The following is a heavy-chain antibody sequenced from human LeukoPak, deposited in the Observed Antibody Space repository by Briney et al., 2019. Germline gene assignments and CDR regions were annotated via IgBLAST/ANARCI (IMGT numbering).Heavy chain of an antibody. CDR3: ARIRLGRPGYYFDY. V-gene: IGHV4-31*03. CDR2: IYYSGST. D-gene: IGHD2-2*01. J-gene: IGHJ4*02. CDR1: GGSISSGGYY. Sequence: SETLSLTCTVSGGSISSGGYYWSWVRQHPGKGLEWIGYIYYSGSTYYNPSLKSRVTISVDTSKNQFSLKLSSVTAADTAVYYCARIRLGRPGYYFDYWGQGTLVTVSS.